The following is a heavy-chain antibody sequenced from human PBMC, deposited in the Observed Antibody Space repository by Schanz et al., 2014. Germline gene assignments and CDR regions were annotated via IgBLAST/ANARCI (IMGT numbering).Heavy chain of an antibody. CDR1: GFTFSNYW. D-gene: IGHD1-1*01. Sequence: EVQLLESGGGLVQPGGSLRLSCAASGFTFSNYWMHWVRQAPGKGLEWVSTIGTSGGTNYAESVKGRFTISRDNSKNTLYLQMNSLRAEDTAVYFCAKIERNEDWGQGTLVTVSS. V-gene: IGHV3-23*01. CDR3: AKIERNED. J-gene: IGHJ4*02. CDR2: IGTSGGT.